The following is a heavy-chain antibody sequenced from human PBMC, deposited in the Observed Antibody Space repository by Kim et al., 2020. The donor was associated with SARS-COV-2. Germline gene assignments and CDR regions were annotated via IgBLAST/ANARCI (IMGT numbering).Heavy chain of an antibody. Sequence: GGSLKLSCAASGFAFNSYTMNWVRQAPGKGLEWVSSITANSDYIYYADSVKGRFTISRDNARNSVYLQMNSLRAGDTALYYCAKSYYSWYFFDSWGQGTLVTVSS. CDR1: GFAFNSYT. J-gene: IGHJ5*01. CDR2: ITANSDYI. D-gene: IGHD4-4*01. CDR3: AKSYYSWYFFDS. V-gene: IGHV3-21*01.